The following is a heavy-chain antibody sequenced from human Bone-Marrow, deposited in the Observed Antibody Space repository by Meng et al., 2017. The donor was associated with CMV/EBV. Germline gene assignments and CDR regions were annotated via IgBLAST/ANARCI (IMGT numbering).Heavy chain of an antibody. CDR3: ASGGLATELDY. Sequence: SCVTYGFTFSTYGMHWVRHAPGKGLEWVAFIRNDASKKYYANSVKGRFTISRDNSKNTLYLQMNSLRAEDTAVYYCASGGLATELDYWGQGTLVTVSS. J-gene: IGHJ4*02. V-gene: IGHV3-30*02. CDR1: GFTFSTYG. CDR2: IRNDASKK. D-gene: IGHD1-26*01.